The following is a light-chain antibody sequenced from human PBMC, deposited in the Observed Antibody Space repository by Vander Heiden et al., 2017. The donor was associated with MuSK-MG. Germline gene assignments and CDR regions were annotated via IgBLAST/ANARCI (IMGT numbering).Light chain of an antibody. Sequence: EIVLTPSPSTLSFSPGEGATLSCVASQSVPLNYLAGHQQKLGLAPRLLIYDASTRATGIPHQYSDRRSRTAFSLTISILVPEDLALYYCQQDGYSPQTLGQGTKMEIK. J-gene: IGKJ1*01. CDR3: QQDGYSPQT. CDR1: QSVPLNY. V-gene: IGKV3D-20*01. CDR2: DAS.